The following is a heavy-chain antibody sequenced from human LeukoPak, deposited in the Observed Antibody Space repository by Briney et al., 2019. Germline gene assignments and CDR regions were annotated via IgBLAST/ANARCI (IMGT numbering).Heavy chain of an antibody. D-gene: IGHD2-2*01. J-gene: IGHJ4*02. CDR1: GGTFSSYA. CDR2: IIPIFGTA. V-gene: IGHV1-69*13. Sequence: GASVKVSCKASGGTFSSYAISWVRQAPGQGLEWMGGIIPIFGTANYAQKFQGRVTITADESTSTAYMELSSLRSEDTAVYYCARDGNSTSRPFDYWGQGTLVTVSS. CDR3: ARDGNSTSRPFDY.